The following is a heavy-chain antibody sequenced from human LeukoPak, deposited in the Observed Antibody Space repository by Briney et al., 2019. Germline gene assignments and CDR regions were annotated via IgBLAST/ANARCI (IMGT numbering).Heavy chain of an antibody. CDR3: ARRSITVADPFDY. CDR1: GGSISSYY. D-gene: IGHD6-19*01. Sequence: EPSETLSLTCTVSGGSISSYYWSWIRQPPGKGLEWIGYIYYSGSTNYNPSLKSRVTISVDTSKNQFSLKLSSVTAADTAVYYCARRSITVADPFDYWGQGTLVTVSS. CDR2: IYYSGST. V-gene: IGHV4-59*01. J-gene: IGHJ4*02.